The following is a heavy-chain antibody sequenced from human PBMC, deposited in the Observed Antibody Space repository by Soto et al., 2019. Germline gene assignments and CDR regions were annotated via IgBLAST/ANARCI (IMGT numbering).Heavy chain of an antibody. D-gene: IGHD6-19*01. V-gene: IGHV5-51*01. J-gene: IGHJ3*02. CDR3: ARQGDMAATPADAFDI. CDR2: IYPGDSDA. Sequence: PGESLKVSCKVSGRTFSNHWISCFLQRPVKGLEWMGIIYPGDSDARYSPSFAGQVTISVDKSITTAYLHWSSLEASDSAVYYCARQGDMAATPADAFDIWGQGTLVTVSS. CDR1: GRTFSNHW.